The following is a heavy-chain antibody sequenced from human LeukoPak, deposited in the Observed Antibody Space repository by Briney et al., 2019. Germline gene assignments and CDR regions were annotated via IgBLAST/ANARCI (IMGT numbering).Heavy chain of an antibody. CDR1: GYTFTSYY. D-gene: IGHD3-10*01. J-gene: IGHJ6*02. CDR3: ARDMVPGAEDYYYGMDV. Sequence: ASVKVSCKASGYTFTSYYMHWVRQAPGQGLEWMGIINPSGGSTSYAQKFQGRVTMTRDTSTSTVYMELSSLRSEDTAVYYCARDMVPGAEDYYYGMDVWGQGTTVTVSS. V-gene: IGHV1-46*01. CDR2: INPSGGST.